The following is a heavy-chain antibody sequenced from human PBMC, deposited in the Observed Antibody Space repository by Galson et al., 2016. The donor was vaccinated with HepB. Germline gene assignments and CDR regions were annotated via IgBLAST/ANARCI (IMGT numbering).Heavy chain of an antibody. CDR1: GYTFTSYG. Sequence: SVKVSCKASGYTFTSYGISWVRQAPGQGLEWMGWISTYNDKTNYAQKLQDRFTMTTDTSTTTADMELSSLRPYDPAVYYCARARQYCSSNSCPVGYWGQGTLVTVSS. CDR2: ISTYNDKT. D-gene: IGHD2-2*01. CDR3: ARARQYCSSNSCPVGY. J-gene: IGHJ4*02. V-gene: IGHV1-18*01.